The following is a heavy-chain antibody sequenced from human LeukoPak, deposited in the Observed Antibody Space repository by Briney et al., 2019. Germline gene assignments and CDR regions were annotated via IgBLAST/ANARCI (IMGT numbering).Heavy chain of an antibody. J-gene: IGHJ2*01. CDR2: ITGSGGST. D-gene: IGHD2-15*01. CDR1: GFTFSNYA. CDR3: AKDRVVAATNWYFDL. Sequence: GGSLGLSCAASGFTFSNYAVSWVRQAPGKGLEWVSAITGSGGSTYYADSVKGRFTISRDNSRNTLYLQMNSLRAEDTAVYYCAKDRVVAATNWYFDLWGRGTLVSVSS. V-gene: IGHV3-23*01.